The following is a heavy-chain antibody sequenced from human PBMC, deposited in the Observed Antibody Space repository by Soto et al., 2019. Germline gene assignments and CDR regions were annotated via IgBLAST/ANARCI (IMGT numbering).Heavy chain of an antibody. Sequence: GGSLRLSCAASGFTFDDYAMHWVRQAPGKGLEWVSGISWNSGSIGYADSVKGRFTISRDNAKNSLYLQMNSLRAEDTALYYCAKVKYCSGGSCYRAFDIWGQGTMVTVSS. V-gene: IGHV3-9*01. CDR3: AKVKYCSGGSCYRAFDI. CDR1: GFTFDDYA. CDR2: ISWNSGSI. D-gene: IGHD2-15*01. J-gene: IGHJ3*02.